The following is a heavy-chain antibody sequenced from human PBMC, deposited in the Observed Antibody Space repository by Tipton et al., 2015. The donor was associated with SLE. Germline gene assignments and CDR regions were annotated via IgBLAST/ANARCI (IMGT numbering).Heavy chain of an antibody. CDR2: IYHSGST. Sequence: TLSLTCAVSGGSSSSSNWWSWVRQPPGKGLEWIGEIYHSGSTSYNPSLKSRVTISVDTSKNQFSLKVSSVTAADTAVYYCARGYDSTRGLLGWFFDYWGQGTLVTVSS. D-gene: IGHD3-22*01. V-gene: IGHV4-4*02. J-gene: IGHJ4*02. CDR3: ARGYDSTRGLLGWFFDY. CDR1: GGSSSSSNW.